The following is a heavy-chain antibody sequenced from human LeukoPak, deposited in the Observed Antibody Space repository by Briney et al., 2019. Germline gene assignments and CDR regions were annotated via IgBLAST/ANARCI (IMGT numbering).Heavy chain of an antibody. CDR1: GFTFSTYA. J-gene: IGHJ1*01. V-gene: IGHV3-21*01. D-gene: IGHD3-22*01. CDR2: MSGGSDYI. CDR3: ARDAGDYYDSSGYTGYFQH. Sequence: GGSLRLSCAASGFTFSTYAMSWVRQAPGKGLEWVSSMSGGSDYIYYADSVKGRFTISRDNPKNTLYLQMNSLRAEDTAVYYCARDAGDYYDSSGYTGYFQHWGQGTLVTVSS.